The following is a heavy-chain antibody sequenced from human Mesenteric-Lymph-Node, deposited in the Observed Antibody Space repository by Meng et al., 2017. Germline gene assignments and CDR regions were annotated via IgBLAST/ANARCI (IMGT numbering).Heavy chain of an antibody. V-gene: IGHV1-46*01. CDR3: ARILTTYYNDDRQNDY. J-gene: IGHJ4*02. CDR1: GYTFTSYY. Sequence: ASVKVSCKASGYTFTSYYMHWVRQAPGQGLEWMGIINPSGGSTSYAQKFQGRVTLTRDTSISTAYMELTWLSSDDTALYYCARILTTYYNDDRQNDYWGQGTLVTVSS. CDR2: INPSGGST. D-gene: IGHD3-22*01.